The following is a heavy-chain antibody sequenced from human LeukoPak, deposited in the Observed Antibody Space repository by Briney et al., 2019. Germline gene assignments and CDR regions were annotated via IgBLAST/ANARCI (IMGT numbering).Heavy chain of an antibody. D-gene: IGHD6-6*01. Sequence: SETLSLTCTVSGGSISSYYWSWIRQPAGKGLEWIGRIYTSGSTNYNPSLKSRVTMSVDTSKNQFSLKLGSVTAADTAVYYCARGSRIAARPDYFDYWGQGTLVTVSS. CDR3: ARGSRIAARPDYFDY. J-gene: IGHJ4*02. V-gene: IGHV4-4*07. CDR2: IYTSGST. CDR1: GGSISSYY.